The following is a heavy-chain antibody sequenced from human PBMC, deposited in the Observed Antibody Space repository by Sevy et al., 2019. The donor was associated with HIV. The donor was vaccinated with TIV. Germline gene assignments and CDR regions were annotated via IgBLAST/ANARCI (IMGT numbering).Heavy chain of an antibody. CDR3: TTVGPYSSVEG. J-gene: IGHJ4*02. D-gene: IGHD6-19*01. Sequence: GGYLRLSCAASGFTFSNAWMNWVRQAPGKGLEWIGQIKRKTDGGTTDYAAPVKGRFTISRDDSKTTLYLQMNSLKTECTAVYYCTTVGPYSSVEGWGQGTLVTVSS. CDR1: GFTFSNAW. V-gene: IGHV3-15*01. CDR2: IKRKTDGGTT.